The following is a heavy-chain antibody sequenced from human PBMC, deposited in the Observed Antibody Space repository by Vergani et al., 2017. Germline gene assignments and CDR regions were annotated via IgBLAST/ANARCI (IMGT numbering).Heavy chain of an antibody. CDR3: ARQNYYYGMDV. Sequence: QLQLQESGPGLVKPSETLSLTCTVSNDSVSNTFYYWGWIRQTPGKGLEWIGSIYHSGSTYYNPSLKSRVTISVDTSKNQFSLKLSSVTAADTAVYYCARQNYYYGMDVWGQGTTVTVSS. CDR2: IYHSGST. V-gene: IGHV4-39*01. J-gene: IGHJ6*02. CDR1: NDSVSNTFYY.